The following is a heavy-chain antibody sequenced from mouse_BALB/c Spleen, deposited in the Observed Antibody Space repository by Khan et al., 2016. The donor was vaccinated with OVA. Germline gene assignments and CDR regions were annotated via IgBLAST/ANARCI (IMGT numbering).Heavy chain of an antibody. V-gene: IGHV3-2*02. D-gene: IGHD4-1*01. CDR3: AMGRTY. J-gene: IGHJ3*01. CDR1: GYSITSDYA. Sequence: SGPGLVKPSQSLSLTCTVTGYSITSDYAWNWIRQFPGNKLEWMGYITYSGSTSYRPSLQSRISITRDTSKNQFFLQLNSVTTEDTATYDCAMGRTYWGQGTLVTVSA. CDR2: ITYSGST.